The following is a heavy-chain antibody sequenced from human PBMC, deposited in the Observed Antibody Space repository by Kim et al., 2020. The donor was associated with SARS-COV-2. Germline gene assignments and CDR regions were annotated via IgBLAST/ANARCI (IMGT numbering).Heavy chain of an antibody. CDR1: GFTFSAYW. V-gene: IGHV3-7*03. CDR3: GRSAAGINY. CDR2: INPDGRDK. J-gene: IGHJ4*02. Sequence: GGSLRLSCAASGFTFSAYWMAWVRQAPGRGLEWVANINPDGRDKYYVDSVKGRFTISRDNAKNSLDLQMKSLGVEDTAVYYCGRSAAGINYWGQGTLVTVSS. D-gene: IGHD6-13*01.